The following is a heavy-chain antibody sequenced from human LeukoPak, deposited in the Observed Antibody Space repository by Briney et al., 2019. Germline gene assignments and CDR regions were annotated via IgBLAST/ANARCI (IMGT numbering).Heavy chain of an antibody. CDR2: IYYSGST. CDR3: ARGSFRDWFDP. Sequence: SETLSLTCTVSGGSISSGDYYWSWIRQPPGKGLEWIGYIYYSGSTYYNPSLKSRVTISVDTSKNQFSLKLSSVTAADTAVYYCARGSFRDWFDPWGQGTLVTVSS. J-gene: IGHJ5*02. D-gene: IGHD3-16*01. V-gene: IGHV4-30-4*08. CDR1: GGSISSGDYY.